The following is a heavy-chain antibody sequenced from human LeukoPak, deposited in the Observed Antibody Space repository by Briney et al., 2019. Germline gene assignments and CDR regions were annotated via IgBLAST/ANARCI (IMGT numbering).Heavy chain of an antibody. CDR2: IYTSGST. CDR3: ARERFDRFGELLPYYYYYYMDV. Sequence: SETLSLTCTVSGGSISRYYWSWIRQPAGKGLEWIGRIYTSGSTNYNPSLKSRVTMSVDTSKNQFSLKLSSVTAADTAVYYCARERFDRFGELLPYYYYYYMDVWGKGTTVTVSS. CDR1: GGSISRYY. V-gene: IGHV4-4*07. D-gene: IGHD3-10*01. J-gene: IGHJ6*03.